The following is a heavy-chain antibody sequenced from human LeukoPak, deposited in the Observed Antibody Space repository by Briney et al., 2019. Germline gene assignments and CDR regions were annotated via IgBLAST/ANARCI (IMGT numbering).Heavy chain of an antibody. CDR3: AKDYSGYDPYFDY. CDR1: GFTFSSYA. D-gene: IGHD5-12*01. CDR2: ISGSGGST. Sequence: GGSLRLSCAASGFTFSSYAISWVRQAPGKGLEWVSGISGSGGSTYYADSVRGRFTISRDNSNNTLYLQTNSLRAEDTAVYYCAKDYSGYDPYFDYWGQGTLVTVSS. V-gene: IGHV3-23*01. J-gene: IGHJ4*02.